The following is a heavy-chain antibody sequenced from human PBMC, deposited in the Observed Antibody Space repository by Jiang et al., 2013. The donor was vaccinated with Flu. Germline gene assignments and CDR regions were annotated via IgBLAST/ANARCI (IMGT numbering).Heavy chain of an antibody. J-gene: IGHJ4*02. CDR1: GYTFTSYY. D-gene: IGHD4-23*01. Sequence: CKASGYTFTSYYMHWVRQAPGQGLEWMGIINPSGGSTSYAQKFQGRVTMTRDTSTSTVYMELSSLRSEDTAVYYCARAGLGVTTMVDYWGQGTLVTVSS. CDR2: INPSGGST. V-gene: IGHV1-46*03. CDR3: ARAGLGVTTMVDY.